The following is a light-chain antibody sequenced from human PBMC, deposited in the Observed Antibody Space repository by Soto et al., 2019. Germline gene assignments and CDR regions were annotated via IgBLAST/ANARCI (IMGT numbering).Light chain of an antibody. CDR2: DAS. J-gene: IGKJ2*01. Sequence: EIVLTQSPATLSLSPGERATLSCRASQSVSSYLAWYRHKPGQAPRLLIYDASNRATGIPARFSGSGSGTDFTLTISSLEPEDFALYYCQQRSNWRYTFGQGTKLEIK. V-gene: IGKV3-11*01. CDR3: QQRSNWRYT. CDR1: QSVSSY.